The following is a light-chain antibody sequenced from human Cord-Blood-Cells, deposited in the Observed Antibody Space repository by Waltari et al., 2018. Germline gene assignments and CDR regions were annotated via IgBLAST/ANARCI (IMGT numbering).Light chain of an antibody. J-gene: IGKJ2*01. V-gene: IGKV1-5*01. Sequence: DLQMTQSPSTLSASVGARVTITCRASQSISSWLAWYQQKPGKAPKLLIYDASSLESGVPSRFSGSGSGTEFTLTISSLQPDDFATYYCQQYNSYSQYTFGQGTKLEIK. CDR3: QQYNSYSQYT. CDR2: DAS. CDR1: QSISSW.